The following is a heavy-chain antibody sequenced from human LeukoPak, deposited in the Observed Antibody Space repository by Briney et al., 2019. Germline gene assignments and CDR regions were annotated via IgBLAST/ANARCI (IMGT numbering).Heavy chain of an antibody. Sequence: GGSLRLSCAASGFDLWRYAMSWVRQAPGKGPEWVADISDGGEGTHYADSVQGRFRVSRDNSKKTLFLQPGSLRVQDTAIYHCVRVNYGGNSGYHFDYWGQGTLVIVSS. D-gene: IGHD4-23*01. CDR1: GFDLWRYA. CDR3: VRVNYGGNSGYHFDY. J-gene: IGHJ4*02. CDR2: ISDGGEGT. V-gene: IGHV3-23*01.